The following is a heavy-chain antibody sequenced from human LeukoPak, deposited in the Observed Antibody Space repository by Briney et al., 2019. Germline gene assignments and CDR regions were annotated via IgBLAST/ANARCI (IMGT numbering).Heavy chain of an antibody. CDR2: LHSDGNK. J-gene: IGHJ4*02. CDR1: GFTVSTNY. CDR3: AGRSKEAPAYDH. Sequence: GGSLRLSCAASGFTVSTNYMSWVRLAPGKGLEWVSLLHSDGNKYYAESVKGRFTISTDNSKNTLYLQMNSLRVEDTAVYYCAGRSKEAPAYDHWGQGTLVTVSS. D-gene: IGHD2-2*01. V-gene: IGHV3-66*01.